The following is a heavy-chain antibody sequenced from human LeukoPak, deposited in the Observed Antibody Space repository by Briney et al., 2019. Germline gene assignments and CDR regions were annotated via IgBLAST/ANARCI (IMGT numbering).Heavy chain of an antibody. CDR3: ARVVATVTTFPRVADY. CDR2: IYYSGST. CDR1: GGSISSSSYY. J-gene: IGHJ4*02. V-gene: IGHV4-39*01. D-gene: IGHD4-17*01. Sequence: PSETLSLTCTVSGGSISSSSYYWGWIRQPPGKGLEWIGSIYYSGSTYYNPSLKSRVTISVDTSKNQFSLKLSSVTAADTAVYYCARVVATVTTFPRVADYWGQGTLVTVSS.